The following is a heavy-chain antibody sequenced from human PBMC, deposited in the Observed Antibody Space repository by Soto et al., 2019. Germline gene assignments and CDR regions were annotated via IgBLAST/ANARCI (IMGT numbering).Heavy chain of an antibody. CDR2: INPNSGGT. Sequence: ASVKVSCKASGYTFTGYYMHCVRQAPGQGLEWMGWINPNSGGTNYAQKFQGWVTMTRDTSISTAYMELSRLRSDDTAVYYCARAYSSRWFRGAFDYWGQGTLVTVSS. V-gene: IGHV1-2*04. J-gene: IGHJ4*02. CDR1: GYTFTGYY. D-gene: IGHD6-19*01. CDR3: ARAYSSRWFRGAFDY.